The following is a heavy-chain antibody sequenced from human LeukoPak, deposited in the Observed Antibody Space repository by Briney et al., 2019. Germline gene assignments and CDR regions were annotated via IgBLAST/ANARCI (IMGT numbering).Heavy chain of an antibody. CDR2: IYYTGST. D-gene: IGHD3-9*01. CDR1: GASMSDYY. V-gene: IGHV4-59*08. Sequence: SETLSLTCTVAGASMSDYYWSWIRQPPGKGLEWIGYIYYTGSTNYNPSLKSRVTMSVDTSKNQISLKLSSVTAADSAVYYCVRRVRYFGQNDYWGQGTLVTVSS. CDR3: VRRVRYFGQNDY. J-gene: IGHJ4*02.